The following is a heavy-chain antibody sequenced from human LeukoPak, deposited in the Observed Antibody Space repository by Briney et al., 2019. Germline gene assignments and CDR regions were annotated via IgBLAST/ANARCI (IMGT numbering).Heavy chain of an antibody. CDR3: ARDRPGRYCSTISCYSASPFDP. CDR1: GGTVSRYP. CDR2: IIPIFGTA. V-gene: IGHV1-69*13. J-gene: IGHJ5*02. Sequence: ASVKVSCKASGGTVSRYPISWVRQAPGQGLEWMGGIIPIFGTANYAQKFQGRVTITADESTSTAYMGLSSLRSEDTAVYYCARDRPGRYCSTISCYSASPFDPWGQGTLVTVSS. D-gene: IGHD2-2*02.